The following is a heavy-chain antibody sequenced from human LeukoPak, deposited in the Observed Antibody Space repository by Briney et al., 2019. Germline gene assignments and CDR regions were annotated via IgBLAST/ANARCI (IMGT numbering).Heavy chain of an antibody. J-gene: IGHJ4*02. D-gene: IGHD6-13*01. CDR2: IYTSGST. V-gene: IGHV4-61*02. CDR1: GGSISSGSYY. Sequence: SETLSLTCTVSGGSISSGSYYWSWIRQPAGKGLERIGRIYTSGSTNYNPSLKSRVTISVDTSKNQFSLKLSSVTAADTAVYYCARALRSSWSTYFDYWGPGTLVTVSS. CDR3: ARALRSSWSTYFDY.